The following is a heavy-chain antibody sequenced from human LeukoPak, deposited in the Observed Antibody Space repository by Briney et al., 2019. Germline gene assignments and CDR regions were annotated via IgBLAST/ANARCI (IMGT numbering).Heavy chain of an antibody. Sequence: GGSLRPSCEVSGFSVRKNYMSWVRQAPGKGLEWVSILYSGGTTYSADSVKGRFTISRHQSKNTLYLQLNSLRVDDTAVYYCARRAPTNYFFDNWGQGTLVTVSS. J-gene: IGHJ4*02. V-gene: IGHV3-53*04. CDR2: LYSGGTT. CDR1: GFSVRKNY. D-gene: IGHD1-1*01. CDR3: ARRAPTNYFFDN.